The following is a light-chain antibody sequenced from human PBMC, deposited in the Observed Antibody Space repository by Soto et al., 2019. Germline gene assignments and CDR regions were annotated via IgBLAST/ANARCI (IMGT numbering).Light chain of an antibody. J-gene: IGLJ3*02. CDR1: SSSIGKNA. V-gene: IGLV1-44*01. CDR2: SDD. CDR3: GAWDDSLSGLV. Sequence: QSALTQPPSASATPGQRVIISCSGSSSSIGKNAVKWYQQFPGTAPKLLIHSDDQRPSGVPDRFSGSKSGTSASLTISGLQSEDEAHYYCGAWDDSLSGLVFGGGTKVTVL.